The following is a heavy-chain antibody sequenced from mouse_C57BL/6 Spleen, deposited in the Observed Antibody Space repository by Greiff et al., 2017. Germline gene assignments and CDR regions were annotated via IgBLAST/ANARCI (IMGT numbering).Heavy chain of an antibody. CDR2: INPSTGGT. V-gene: IGHV1-42*01. Sequence: EVQLQQSGPELVQPGASVKISCKASGFSFTGYYMHWVQQSPEKSLEWLGEINPSTGGTTYNQKFKAKATLTVDKSASTAYMQLKRLTSEDSAVYYCARSGAGSYYFDYGGQGTTLTVSS. D-gene: IGHD3-1*01. J-gene: IGHJ2*01. CDR3: ARSGAGSYYFDY. CDR1: GFSFTGYY.